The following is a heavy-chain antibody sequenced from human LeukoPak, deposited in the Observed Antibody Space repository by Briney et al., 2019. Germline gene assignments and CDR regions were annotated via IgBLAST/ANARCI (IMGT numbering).Heavy chain of an antibody. J-gene: IGHJ6*02. Sequence: ASVKVSCKASGYTFTNYVIDWMRQAPGQGLEWMGWISGYNGDTKYAQKFQGRVTMTTDTSTSTAYMELRSLRSDDTAVYYCARDARWDIVVVPAASPRNYYYYYGMDVWGQGATVTVSS. CDR2: ISGYNGDT. CDR3: ARDARWDIVVVPAASPRNYYYYYGMDV. V-gene: IGHV1-18*01. D-gene: IGHD2-2*01. CDR1: GYTFTNYV.